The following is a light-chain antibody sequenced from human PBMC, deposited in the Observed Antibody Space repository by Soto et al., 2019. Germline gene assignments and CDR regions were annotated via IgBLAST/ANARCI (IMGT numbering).Light chain of an antibody. V-gene: IGKV3-15*01. CDR1: QIVSSN. CDR2: DAS. CDR3: QQYYSYPRT. Sequence: EIVMTQSPATLSMSPGESSTLSCRASQIVSSNLSWHQHKPFHAPRILMYDASTRATGISARFSGSGSGTEFTLTISSLQSEDFAVYYCQQYYSYPRTFGQGTKVDIK. J-gene: IGKJ1*01.